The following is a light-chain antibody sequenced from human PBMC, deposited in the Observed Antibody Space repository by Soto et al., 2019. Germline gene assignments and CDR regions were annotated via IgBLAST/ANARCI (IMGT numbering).Light chain of an antibody. CDR2: QVT. CDR1: SSDVGAYNF. CDR3: SSYAGSTAFYV. V-gene: IGLV2-8*01. J-gene: IGLJ1*01. Sequence: QSALTQPPSASGSPGQSLTISCTGTSSDVGAYNFVSWYQQLPGKAPTLMIYQVTKRPSGVPYRFSGSKSGNTASLTVSGLQAEDEADYYCSSYAGSTAFYVFVTGTKLTVL.